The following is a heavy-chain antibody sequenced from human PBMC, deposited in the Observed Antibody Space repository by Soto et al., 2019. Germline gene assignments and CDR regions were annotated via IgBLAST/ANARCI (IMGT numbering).Heavy chain of an antibody. CDR2: ISGSGGST. CDR3: AKDAKDCSGGSCYDPPNTIDP. D-gene: IGHD2-15*01. CDR1: GFTFSSYA. J-gene: IGHJ5*02. V-gene: IGHV3-23*01. Sequence: PGGSLRLSCAASGFTFSSYAMSWVRQAPGKGLEWVSAISGSGGSTYYADSVKGRFTISRDNSKNTLYLQMNSLRAEDTAVYYCAKDAKDCSGGSCYDPPNTIDPWGQGTLVTVST.